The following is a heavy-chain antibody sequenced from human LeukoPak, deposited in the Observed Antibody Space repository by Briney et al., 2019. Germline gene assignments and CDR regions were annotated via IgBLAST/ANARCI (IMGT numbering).Heavy chain of an antibody. V-gene: IGHV4-39*01. CDR1: GGPNNRSSYY. CDR3: ARLYCSGGRCYLGHFDY. J-gene: IGHJ4*02. CDR2: IYNSGST. D-gene: IGHD2-15*01. Sequence: PSETLSLTCSVSGGPNNRSSYYWGCIRQPPGKGLEWIGSIYNSGSTYYSPSLKSRVTISVDMSNKQFSLKLISVTAADTAVYYCARLYCSGGRCYLGHFDYWGQGTLVTVAS.